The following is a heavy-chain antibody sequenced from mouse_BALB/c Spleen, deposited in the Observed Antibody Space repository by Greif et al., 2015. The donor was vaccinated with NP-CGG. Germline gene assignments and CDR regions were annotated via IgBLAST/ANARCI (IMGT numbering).Heavy chain of an antibody. CDR3: ASLYRYDEDFDY. J-gene: IGHJ2*01. D-gene: IGHD2-14*01. CDR2: ILPGSGST. CDR1: GYTFSSYW. V-gene: IGHV1-9*01. Sequence: QVQLQQSGAELMKPGASVKISCKATGYTFSSYWIEWVKQRPGHGLEWIGEILPGSGSTNYNEKFKGKATFTADTSSNTAYMQLSSLTSEDSAVYYCASLYRYDEDFDYWGQGTTLTVSS.